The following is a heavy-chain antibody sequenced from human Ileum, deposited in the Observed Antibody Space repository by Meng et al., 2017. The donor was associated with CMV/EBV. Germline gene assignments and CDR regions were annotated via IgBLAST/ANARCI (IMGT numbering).Heavy chain of an antibody. CDR3: ARRVGSGKYFFDY. D-gene: IGHD3-10*01. Sequence: TCAVSGGSLNGYYCSWIRQPPGKGLEWIGEINYSESTNYNPSLNSRVTISVDTFKNQCSLKLTSVTAADTAMYYCARRVGSGKYFFDYWSLGALVTVSS. CDR1: GGSLNGYY. J-gene: IGHJ4*02. V-gene: IGHV4-34*01. CDR2: INYSEST.